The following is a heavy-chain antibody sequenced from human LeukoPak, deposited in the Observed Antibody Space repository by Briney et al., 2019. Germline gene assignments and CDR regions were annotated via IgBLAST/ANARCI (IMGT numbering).Heavy chain of an antibody. CDR1: GGSISSSSYY. V-gene: IGHV4-61*05. CDR3: ARVSWFPGTSYYYMDV. J-gene: IGHJ6*03. Sequence: SETLSLTRTVSGGSISSSSYYWGWIRQPPGKGLDCIGYIYYSGTTNYNPSLKSRVTISLDTSKNQFSLKLTSVTAADTAVYYCARVSWFPGTSYYYMDVWGKGTTVTVSS. D-gene: IGHD1-1*01. CDR2: IYYSGTT.